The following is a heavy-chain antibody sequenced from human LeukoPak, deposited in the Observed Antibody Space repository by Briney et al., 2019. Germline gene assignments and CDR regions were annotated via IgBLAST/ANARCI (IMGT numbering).Heavy chain of an antibody. CDR1: GFTFSNYG. Sequence: PGGSLRLSCAASGFTFSNYGMNWVRQAPGKGLEWVSYISDSGSSIYYADPVKGRFTISRDNAKNSLYLQMNSLRAEDTAVYYCASVAIVGPTADYWGQGTLVTVSS. V-gene: IGHV3-48*03. J-gene: IGHJ4*02. CDR2: ISDSGSSI. D-gene: IGHD1-26*01. CDR3: ASVAIVGPTADY.